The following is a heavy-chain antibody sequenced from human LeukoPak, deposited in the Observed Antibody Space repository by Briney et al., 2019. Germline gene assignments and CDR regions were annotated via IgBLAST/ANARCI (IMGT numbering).Heavy chain of an antibody. CDR3: ARYSNYGDYYYYYMDV. CDR1: GGSFSGYY. J-gene: IGHJ6*03. D-gene: IGHD4-11*01. CDR2: IDHSGST. V-gene: IGHV4-34*01. Sequence: SETLSLTCAVYGGSFSGYYWTWIRQPPGKGLEWIGEIDHSGSTNYNVSLKSRVTMSVDTSKNQFSLKLSSVTAADTAVYYCARYSNYGDYYYYYMDVWGKGTTVTVSS.